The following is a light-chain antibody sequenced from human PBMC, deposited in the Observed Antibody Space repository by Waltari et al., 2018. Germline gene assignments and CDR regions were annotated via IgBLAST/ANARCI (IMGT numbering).Light chain of an antibody. J-gene: IGLJ3*02. CDR1: SSDGGGYNY. V-gene: IGLV2-11*02. CDR3: CSYAGSYTPWV. CDR2: DVN. Sequence: QSALTQPRSVSGSPGQSVTISCIGTSSDGGGYNYVSWYEQHPGKAPKPMLYDVNKRPTGVPDRFSGSKSGNTASLTISGLQTEDEADYYCCSYAGSYTPWVFGGGTKLTVL.